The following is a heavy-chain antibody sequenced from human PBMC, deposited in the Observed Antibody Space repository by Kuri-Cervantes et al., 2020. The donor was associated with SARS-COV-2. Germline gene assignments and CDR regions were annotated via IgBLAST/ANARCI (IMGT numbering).Heavy chain of an antibody. D-gene: IGHD3-16*01. Sequence: GESLKISCAASGFTFSSYAMSWVRQAPGKGLEWVSAISGSGGSTYYADSVKGRFTISRDNSKNTLYLQMNSLRGEDTAVYYCARDLRMGKSLDYWGQGTLVTVSS. J-gene: IGHJ4*02. V-gene: IGHV3-23*01. CDR3: ARDLRMGKSLDY. CDR1: GFTFSSYA. CDR2: ISGSGGST.